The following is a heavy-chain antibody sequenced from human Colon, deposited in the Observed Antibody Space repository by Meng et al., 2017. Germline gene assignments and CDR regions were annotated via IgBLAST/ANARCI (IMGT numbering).Heavy chain of an antibody. J-gene: IGHJ4*02. CDR2: IRSKGYSYAT. CDR1: GFTFSGSA. V-gene: IGHV3-73*01. CDR3: SRSYTDDLDY. D-gene: IGHD3-16*01. Sequence: GGSLRLSCAASGFTFSGSAMHWVRQASGKGLEWVGRIRSKGYSYATAYAESAKGRFTISRDDSKNTAYLQMNSLKTEDTAVYYCSRSYTDDLDYWGQGTLVTVSS.